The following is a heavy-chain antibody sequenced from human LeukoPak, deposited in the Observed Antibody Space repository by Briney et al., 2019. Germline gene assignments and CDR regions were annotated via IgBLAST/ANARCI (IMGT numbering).Heavy chain of an antibody. D-gene: IGHD2-8*01. CDR1: GFTFSSYA. CDR2: ISDSGDYT. Sequence: GGSLRLSCAGSGFTFSSYAMSWVRQAPGQGVEWVSVISDSGDYTSYADSVRGRFTISRDNSRNTLYLQMISLRPEDTAVYYCAKDTSIGKYCTNGVCSPFDYWGQGTLVTVSS. V-gene: IGHV3-23*01. J-gene: IGHJ4*02. CDR3: AKDTSIGKYCTNGVCSPFDY.